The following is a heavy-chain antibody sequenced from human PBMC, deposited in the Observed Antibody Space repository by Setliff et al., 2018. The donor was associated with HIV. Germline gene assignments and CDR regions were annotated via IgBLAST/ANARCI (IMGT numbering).Heavy chain of an antibody. CDR3: ARASNSFDI. J-gene: IGHJ3*02. Sequence: PGGSLRLSCAASGFTFSTYSMDWVRQAPGKGLEWVSYISSSCSSIYYADSVKGRFTISRDNAKNSLYLQMNSLRVEGSAVYYCARASNSFDIWGQGTMVTVSS. CDR2: ISSSCSSI. V-gene: IGHV3-48*01. CDR1: GFTFSTYS.